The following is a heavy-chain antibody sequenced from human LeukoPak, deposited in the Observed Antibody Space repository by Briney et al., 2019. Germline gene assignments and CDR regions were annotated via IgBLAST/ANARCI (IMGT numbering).Heavy chain of an antibody. Sequence: SETLSLTCTVSGGSISSYYWSWIRQPPGKGLERIGYIYYSGSTNYNPSLKSRVTISVDTSKNQFSLKLSSVTAADTAVYYCARVQAVAGTPNPDYYGMDVWGQGITVTVSS. CDR2: IYYSGST. CDR3: ARVQAVAGTPNPDYYGMDV. CDR1: GGSISSYY. V-gene: IGHV4-59*08. J-gene: IGHJ6*02. D-gene: IGHD6-19*01.